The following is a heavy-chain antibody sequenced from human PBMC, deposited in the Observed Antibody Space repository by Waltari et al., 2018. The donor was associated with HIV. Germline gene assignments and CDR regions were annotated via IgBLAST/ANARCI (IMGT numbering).Heavy chain of an antibody. D-gene: IGHD3-3*01. CDR1: AYNLNSYS. Sequence: VHLQESAPALVKPSKTLSLTCHLSAYNLNSYSLSWSRQSPAKGLEWIGYIYYTGTSNYNPSPSLKSRVTMSLDTSKTQFSLKLTSVSAADTAVYYCARTVGTSISGVITYNWFDSWGQGTLVTVSS. CDR2: IYYTGTS. J-gene: IGHJ5*01. CDR3: ARTVGTSISGVITYNWFDS. V-gene: IGHV4-59*01.